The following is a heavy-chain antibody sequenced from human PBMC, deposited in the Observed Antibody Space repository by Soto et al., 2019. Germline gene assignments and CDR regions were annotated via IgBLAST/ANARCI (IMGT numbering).Heavy chain of an antibody. J-gene: IGHJ4*02. CDR3: ASSYGSGYGAFDY. CDR1: GDTFNFYS. V-gene: IGHV1-69*02. D-gene: IGHD3-10*01. CDR2: VKPIVSMS. Sequence: QVQLVQSGAEVKRPGSSVKVSCKASGDTFNFYSINWVRQAPGLGLEWMGRVKPIVSMSNYAQKFQGRVKMTADRSTSTAYMELSSLRSEDTAIYYCASSYGSGYGAFDYWCQGALVTVYS.